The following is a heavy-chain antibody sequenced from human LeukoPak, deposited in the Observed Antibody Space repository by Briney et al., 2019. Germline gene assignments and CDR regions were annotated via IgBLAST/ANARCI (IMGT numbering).Heavy chain of an antibody. CDR2: IGTAGDT. Sequence: GGSLRLSCAASGFTFDDYAMHWVRQATGKGLEWVSAIGTAGDTYYPGSVKGRFTISRENAKNSLYLQMNSLRAGDTAVYYCARGLAVAGYYYGMDVWGQGTTVTVSS. V-gene: IGHV3-13*01. CDR1: GFTFDDYA. D-gene: IGHD6-19*01. J-gene: IGHJ6*02. CDR3: ARGLAVAGYYYGMDV.